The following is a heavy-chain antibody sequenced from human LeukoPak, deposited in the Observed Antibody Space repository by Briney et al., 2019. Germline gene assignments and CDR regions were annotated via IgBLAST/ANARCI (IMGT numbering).Heavy chain of an antibody. D-gene: IGHD6-6*01. J-gene: IGHJ4*02. V-gene: IGHV3-9*01. CDR1: GFIFDDYA. Sequence: PGRSLRLSCAASGFIFDDYAMHWVRQAPGKGLEWVSGISWNSGSIGYADSVKGRFTISRDNAKNSLYLQMNSLRAEDTAVYYCAKDRDYSSSGAYVDYWGQGTLVTVSS. CDR2: ISWNSGSI. CDR3: AKDRDYSSSGAYVDY.